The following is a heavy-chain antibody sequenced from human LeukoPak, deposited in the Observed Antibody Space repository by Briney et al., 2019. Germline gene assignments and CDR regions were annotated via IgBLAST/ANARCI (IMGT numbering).Heavy chain of an antibody. J-gene: IGHJ3*02. D-gene: IGHD3-22*01. Sequence: GGSLRLACAASGFTFSSYDMHWVRQATGKWLEWVSAIGTAGATYYPGSVKGRFTISRENAKNPFYLQLNSLRAGDTAVYYCARGLGDYYDPDAFDICGQGAMVTVCS. CDR1: GFTFSSYD. CDR3: ARGLGDYYDPDAFDI. V-gene: IGHV3-13*01. CDR2: IGTAGAT.